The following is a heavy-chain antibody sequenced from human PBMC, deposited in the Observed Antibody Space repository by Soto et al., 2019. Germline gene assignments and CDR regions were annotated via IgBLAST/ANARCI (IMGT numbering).Heavy chain of an antibody. Sequence: SETLSLTCTFSGGSISSGGYYWSWIRQHPGKGLEWIGYIYYSGSTYYNPSLKSRVTISVDTSKNQFSLKLSSVTAADTAVYYCARGVVPAAMYYWGQGTLVTVSS. CDR3: ARGVVPAAMYY. CDR1: GGSISSGGYY. D-gene: IGHD2-2*01. V-gene: IGHV4-31*03. CDR2: IYYSGST. J-gene: IGHJ4*02.